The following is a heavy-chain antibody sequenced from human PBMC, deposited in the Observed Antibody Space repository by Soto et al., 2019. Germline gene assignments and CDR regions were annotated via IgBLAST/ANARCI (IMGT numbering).Heavy chain of an antibody. CDR2: IYYSGST. V-gene: IGHV4-59*01. D-gene: IGHD3-3*01. CDR3: ARARITIFVVVNGGSGWFDP. J-gene: IGHJ5*02. Sequence: ETLSLTCTVSGGSISSYYWSWIRQPPGRGLEWIGYIYYSGSTNYNPSLKSRVTISVDTSKNQFSLKLSSVTAADTAVYYCARARITIFVVVNGGSGWFDPWGQGTLVP. CDR1: GGSISSYY.